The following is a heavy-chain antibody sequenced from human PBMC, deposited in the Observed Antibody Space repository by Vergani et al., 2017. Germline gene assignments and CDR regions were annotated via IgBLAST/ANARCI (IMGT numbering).Heavy chain of an antibody. CDR1: GFTFSSYW. J-gene: IGHJ3*02. CDR2: IKTDGSEK. D-gene: IGHD3-10*01. CDR3: ARVMVRGVIIPNDAFDI. Sequence: EVQLVESGGGLVQPGGSLRLSCAASGFTFSSYWMSWVRQAPGKGLEWVANIKTDGSEKYYVDSVKGRFTISRDNAKNSLYLQMNSLRAEDTAVYYCARVMVRGVIIPNDAFDIWGQGTMVTVSS. V-gene: IGHV3-7*01.